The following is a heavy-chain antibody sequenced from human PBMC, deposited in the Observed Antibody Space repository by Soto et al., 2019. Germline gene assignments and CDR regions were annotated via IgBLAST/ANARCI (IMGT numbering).Heavy chain of an antibody. V-gene: IGHV3-23*01. CDR3: AKLYYCRTTSCPPPDN. CDR1: GFTFSNYD. Sequence: EVHLLESGGGLVQPGGSLRLSCAASGFTFSNYDMNWVRQAPGKGLEWVSAITGSGGSTYDADSVKGRFTISRDNSKNMLYLQMSSLRAENTAVYFCAKLYYCRTTSCPPPDNWGQGPLVTSAS. J-gene: IGHJ4*02. D-gene: IGHD2-2*01. CDR2: ITGSGGST.